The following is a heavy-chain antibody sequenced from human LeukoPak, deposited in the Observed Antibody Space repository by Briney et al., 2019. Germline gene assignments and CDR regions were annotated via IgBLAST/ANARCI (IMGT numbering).Heavy chain of an antibody. CDR3: ARGGSSGWYDWYFDL. Sequence: SVKVSCKASGGTFSSYTISWVRQAPGQGLEWMGRIIPILGIANYAQKFQGRVTITADKSTSTAYMELSSLRSEDTAVYYCARGGSSGWYDWYFDLWGRGTLVTVSS. D-gene: IGHD6-19*01. CDR1: GGTFSSYT. V-gene: IGHV1-69*02. CDR2: IIPILGIA. J-gene: IGHJ2*01.